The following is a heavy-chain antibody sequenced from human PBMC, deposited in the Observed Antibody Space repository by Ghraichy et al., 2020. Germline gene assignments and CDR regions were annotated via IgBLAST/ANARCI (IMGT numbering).Heavy chain of an antibody. CDR2: INGDGHTA. V-gene: IGHV3-74*03. D-gene: IGHD1-1*01. CDR3: VRDIRLAGTGIGLDA. CDR1: GFSFSTYW. J-gene: IGHJ6*02. Sequence: GGSLRLSCAASGFSFSTYWLNWIRQTPGKGLMWVSLINGDGHTATYADSMKGRFTITRDNAKNTLYLQMNSLGPEDTAVYYCVRDIRLAGTGIGLDAWGQGTTVTVSS.